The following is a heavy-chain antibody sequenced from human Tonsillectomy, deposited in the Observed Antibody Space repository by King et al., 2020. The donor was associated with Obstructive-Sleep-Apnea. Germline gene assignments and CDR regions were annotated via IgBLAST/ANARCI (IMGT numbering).Heavy chain of an antibody. J-gene: IGHJ6*02. Sequence: VQLVESGGGLVQPGGSLRLSCVASGFTFSMYWMSWVRQAPGKGLEWVANIKQDGSEKYYVDSVKGRFTISRDNAKNSLYLQMNSLRAEDTAVYYCAREWRRNSVDDWDYYYYGMDVWGQGTTVTVSS. CDR2: IKQDGSEK. CDR3: AREWRRNSVDDWDYYYYGMDV. D-gene: IGHD5/OR15-5a*01. CDR1: GFTFSMYW. V-gene: IGHV3-7*03.